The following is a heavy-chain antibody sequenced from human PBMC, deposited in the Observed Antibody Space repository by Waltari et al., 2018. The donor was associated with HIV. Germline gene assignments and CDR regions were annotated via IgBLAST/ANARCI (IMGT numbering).Heavy chain of an antibody. CDR3: ARDSGVGYGGLYYFDY. J-gene: IGHJ4*02. Sequence: QVQLQQWGAGLLKPSETLPPTCAVYGVSFSGFSWTGIRQPPGKGLEWNGEINHSGSTNYNPSLKSRVTISVDTSKNQFSLKLSSVTAADTAVYYCARDSGVGYGGLYYFDYWGQGTLVTVSS. CDR1: GVSFSGFS. V-gene: IGHV4-34*01. CDR2: INHSGST. D-gene: IGHD4-17*01.